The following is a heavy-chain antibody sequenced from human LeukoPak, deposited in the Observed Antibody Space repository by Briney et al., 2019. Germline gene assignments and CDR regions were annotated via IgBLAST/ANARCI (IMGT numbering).Heavy chain of an antibody. J-gene: IGHJ4*02. Sequence: GCLRLSCAASGFTFSSYSMNWVRQPPGKGLEWIGEIHHTGRTSCNPSLKSRVTISVDKSKNEFSLKVTSVTAADTAVYYCARNGYYSSDYWGQGTLVTVSS. CDR2: IHHTGRT. CDR3: ARNGYYSSDY. CDR1: GFTFSSYSM. V-gene: IGHV4-4*02. D-gene: IGHD4-17*01.